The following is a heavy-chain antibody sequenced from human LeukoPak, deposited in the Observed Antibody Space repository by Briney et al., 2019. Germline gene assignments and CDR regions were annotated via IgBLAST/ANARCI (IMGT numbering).Heavy chain of an antibody. D-gene: IGHD5/OR15-5a*01. J-gene: IGHJ6*02. CDR1: GGSISSYY. V-gene: IGHV4-4*07. CDR3: ARGGGLRPPGNYYYYGMDV. CDR2: IYTSGST. Sequence: SETLSLTCTVSGGSISSYYRSWIRRPAGKGLEWIGRIYTSGSTNYNPSLKSRVTMSVDTSRNQFSLKLSSVTAADTAVYYCARGGGLRPPGNYYYYGMDVWGQGTTVTVSS.